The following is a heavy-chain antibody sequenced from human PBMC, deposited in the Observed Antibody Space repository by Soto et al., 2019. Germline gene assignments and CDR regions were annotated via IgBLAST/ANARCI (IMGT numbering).Heavy chain of an antibody. CDR3: ARDFTTVTTEGY. CDR1: GYTFTSYG. J-gene: IGHJ4*02. D-gene: IGHD4-4*01. CDR2: ISAYNGNT. V-gene: IGHV1-18*04. Sequence: ASVKVSCKASGYTFTSYGISWVRRAPGQGLEWMGWISAYNGNTNYAQKLQGRVTMTTDTSTSTAYMELRSLRSDDTAVYYCARDFTTVTTEGYWGQGTLVTVSS.